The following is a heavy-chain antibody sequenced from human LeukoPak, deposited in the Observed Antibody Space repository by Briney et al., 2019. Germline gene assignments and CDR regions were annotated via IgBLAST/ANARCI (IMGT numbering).Heavy chain of an antibody. J-gene: IGHJ5*02. V-gene: IGHV6-1*01. CDR3: ARDPLYDWNYDPNWFDP. CDR1: GDSVSSNSAA. D-gene: IGHD1-7*01. Sequence: SQTLSLTCAISGDSVSSNSAAWNWIRQSPSRGLEWLGRTYYRSKWYNDYAVSVKSRITINPDTSKNQFSLQLNSVTPEDTAVYYCARDPLYDWNYDPNWFDPWGQGTLVTVSS. CDR2: TYYRSKWYN.